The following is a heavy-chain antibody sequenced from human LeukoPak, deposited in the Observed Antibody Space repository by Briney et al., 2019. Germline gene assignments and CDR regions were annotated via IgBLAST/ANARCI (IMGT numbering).Heavy chain of an antibody. Sequence: ASVKVSCKVSGCTLTELSMHWVRQAPGKGLEWMGGFDPEDGETIYAQKFQGRVTMTEDTSTDTAYMELSSLRSEDTAVYYCATASYGSGSYYNRCWFDPWGQGTLVTVSS. CDR1: GCTLTELS. CDR2: FDPEDGET. D-gene: IGHD3-10*01. J-gene: IGHJ5*02. V-gene: IGHV1-24*01. CDR3: ATASYGSGSYYNRCWFDP.